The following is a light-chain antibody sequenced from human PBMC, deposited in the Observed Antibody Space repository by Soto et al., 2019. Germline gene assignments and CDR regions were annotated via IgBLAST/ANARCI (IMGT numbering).Light chain of an antibody. J-gene: IGKJ5*01. V-gene: IGKV1-16*02. CDR3: LQYNSYPRT. CDR1: QDISNS. CDR2: GAS. Sequence: DIQMTQSPSSLSASVGDRVTITCRARQDISNSLSWIQQKPGKAPKSLIFGASRLQSGGPSKFSGSVSGTDFTLTISSLQPEDFATYYCLQYNSYPRTFGPGTRLEIK.